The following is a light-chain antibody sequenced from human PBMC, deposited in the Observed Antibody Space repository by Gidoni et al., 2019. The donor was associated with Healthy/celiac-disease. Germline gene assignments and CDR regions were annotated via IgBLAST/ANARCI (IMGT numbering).Light chain of an antibody. CDR3: QQLNSYPRT. CDR1: QGISSY. V-gene: IGKV1-9*01. J-gene: IGKJ2*01. CDR2: AAS. Sequence: DLQLTQSPSFLSASVGDRVTITCRASQGISSYLAWYQQKPGKAPKLLIYAASTLQSGDPSRFSGSGSGTEFTLTISSLQPEDFATYYCQQLNSYPRTFGQGTKLEIK.